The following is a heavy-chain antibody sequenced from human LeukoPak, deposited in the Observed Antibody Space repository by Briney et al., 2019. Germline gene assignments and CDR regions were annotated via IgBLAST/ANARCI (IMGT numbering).Heavy chain of an antibody. J-gene: IGHJ4*02. CDR2: ISSSSSYI. CDR1: GFTFSSYS. V-gene: IGHV3-21*01. Sequence: PGGSLRLSCAASGFTFSSYSMNWVRQAPGKGLEWVSSISSSSSYIYSADSVKGRFTISRDNAKNSLYLQMNSLRAEDTAVYYCAGYIAAAGTGYDYWGQGTLVTVSS. CDR3: AGYIAAAGTGYDY. D-gene: IGHD6-13*01.